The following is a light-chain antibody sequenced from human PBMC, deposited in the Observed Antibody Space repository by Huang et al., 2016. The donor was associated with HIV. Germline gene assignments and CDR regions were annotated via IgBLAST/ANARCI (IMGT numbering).Light chain of an antibody. V-gene: IGKV3-15*01. Sequence: ETVMPQSPVTLSVSPGDRASLPCRSSQIVSSHLAWYQQKPGQAPRLLIYASSTRATGVPARFSGSGAGTEFTLTISTLQSEDSAVYYCQQYNDFRSTFGPGTRVEIK. CDR2: ASS. J-gene: IGKJ3*01. CDR3: QQYNDFRST. CDR1: QIVSSH.